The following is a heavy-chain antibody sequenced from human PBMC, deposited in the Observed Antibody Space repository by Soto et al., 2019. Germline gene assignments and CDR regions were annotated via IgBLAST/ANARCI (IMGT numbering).Heavy chain of an antibody. CDR2: IYNGGRP. CDR3: AREEGSAYNYGYEMDV. Sequence: EMQLVETGGDLIQPGGSLRLSCAASGFTVRTNFMNWVRQAPGKGLEWVSIIYNGGRPDYADSVKGRFTVSRDNSKNTLYLQMTRRRAEDAGVYYWAREEGSAYNYGYEMDVCGQATTVTVSS. J-gene: IGHJ6*02. CDR1: GFTVRTNF. D-gene: IGHD5-18*01. V-gene: IGHV3-53*02.